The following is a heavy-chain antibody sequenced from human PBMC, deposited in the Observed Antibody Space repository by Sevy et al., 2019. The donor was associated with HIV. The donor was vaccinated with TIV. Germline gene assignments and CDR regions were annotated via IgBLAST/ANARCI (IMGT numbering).Heavy chain of an antibody. V-gene: IGHV3-30*02. D-gene: IGHD3-10*01. CDR3: AKDGEDYGSGSYYYYYCMDV. Sequence: GGSLRLSCAASGFTFSSYGMHWVRQAPGKGLEWVAFIRYDGSNKYYADSVKGRFTISRDNSKNTLYLQMNSLRAEDTAVDYCAKDGEDYGSGSYYYYYCMDVWGQGTTVTVSS. J-gene: IGHJ6*02. CDR1: GFTFSSYG. CDR2: IRYDGSNK.